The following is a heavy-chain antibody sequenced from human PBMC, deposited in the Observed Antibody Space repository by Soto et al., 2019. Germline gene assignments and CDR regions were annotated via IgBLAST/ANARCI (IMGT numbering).Heavy chain of an antibody. D-gene: IGHD6-6*01. J-gene: IGHJ6*02. Sequence: QVHLVQSGAEVKKPGASVKVSCKASNETLTTYGISWVRQDPGQGLEWMGWVSGYSGHSSSAQEFQDRVIMTTDTSTNTAYMELRSLTFDDSAVYFCARDSSSSGYYYGMDVWGQGTTVTVSS. CDR2: VSGYSGHS. V-gene: IGHV1-18*01. CDR3: ARDSSSSGYYYGMDV. CDR1: NETLTTYG.